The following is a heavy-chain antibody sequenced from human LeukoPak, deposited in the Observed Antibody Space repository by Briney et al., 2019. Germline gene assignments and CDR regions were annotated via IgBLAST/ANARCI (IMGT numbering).Heavy chain of an antibody. D-gene: IGHD2-15*01. J-gene: IGHJ5*02. CDR2: IYYSGST. CDR1: GGSISSYY. Sequence: PSETLSLTCTVSGGSISSYYWSWIRQPPGKGLEWIGYIYYSGSTNYNPSLKSRVTISVDTSKNQFSLKLSSVTAADTAVYYCATKIGYCSGGSCRGFDPWGQGTLVTVSS. V-gene: IGHV4-59*01. CDR3: ATKIGYCSGGSCRGFDP.